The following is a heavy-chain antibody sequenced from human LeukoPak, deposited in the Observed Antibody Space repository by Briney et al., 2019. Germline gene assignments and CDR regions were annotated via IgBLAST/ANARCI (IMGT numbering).Heavy chain of an antibody. J-gene: IGHJ4*02. Sequence: PGGSLRLSCAASGFTFSSYWMTWVRQAPGRGLEWVANIKQDGSEKYYVDSVKGRFTISRDNSKNTLYLQMNSLRAEDSAVYYCATGSSSSSPEGLHYWGQGTLVTVSS. V-gene: IGHV3-7*02. D-gene: IGHD6-6*01. CDR3: ATGSSSSSPEGLHY. CDR2: IKQDGSEK. CDR1: GFTFSSYW.